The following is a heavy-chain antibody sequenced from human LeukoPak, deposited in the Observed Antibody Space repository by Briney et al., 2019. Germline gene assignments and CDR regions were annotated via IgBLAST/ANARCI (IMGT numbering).Heavy chain of an antibody. CDR3: AGDKTTGGWYEIDY. D-gene: IGHD6-19*01. Sequence: GGSLRLSCAASGFTVSSYYMSWVRQAPGKGLESVSVISNEGGTYYADSVKGRFTISRDNSKNTVYLQMSSLRAEDTAVYYCAGDKTTGGWYEIDYWGQGTLVTVSS. V-gene: IGHV3-53*01. J-gene: IGHJ4*02. CDR2: ISNEGGT. CDR1: GFTVSSYY.